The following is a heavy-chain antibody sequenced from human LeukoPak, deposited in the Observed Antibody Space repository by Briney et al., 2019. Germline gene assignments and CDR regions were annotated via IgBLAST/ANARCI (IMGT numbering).Heavy chain of an antibody. CDR2: IRSKAYGGTT. V-gene: IGHV3-49*04. CDR3: TRDPGLYRGVIVYYYYMDV. D-gene: IGHD3-10*01. Sequence: PGGSLRLSCTASGFTFGDYAMSWVRQAPGKGLEWVGFIRSKAYGGTTEYAASVKGRFTISRDDSKSIAYLQMNSLKTEDTAVYYCTRDPGLYRGVIVYYYYMDVWGKGTTVTVSS. CDR1: GFTFGDYA. J-gene: IGHJ6*03.